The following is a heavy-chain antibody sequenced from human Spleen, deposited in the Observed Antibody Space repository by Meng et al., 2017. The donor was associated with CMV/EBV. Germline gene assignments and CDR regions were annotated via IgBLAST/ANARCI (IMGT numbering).Heavy chain of an antibody. D-gene: IGHD2-2*02. Sequence: ADSMKDRFTIYRGNSKNTVYLQMNSLRAEDTAVYYCARVARRVVVVPAAIGTWFDPWGQGTLVTVSS. J-gene: IGHJ5*02. CDR3: ARVARRVVVVPAAIGTWFDP. V-gene: IGHV3-30*14.